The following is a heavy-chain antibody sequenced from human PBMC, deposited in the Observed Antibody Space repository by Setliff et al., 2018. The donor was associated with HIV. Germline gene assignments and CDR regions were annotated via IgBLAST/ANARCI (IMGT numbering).Heavy chain of an antibody. Sequence: GSLRLSCAASGFTFSSYWMSWIRQPPGKGLEWIGEINHSGSTNYNPSLKSRVTISVDTSKNQFSLKLSSVTAADTAVYYCARLQTKTYSSGWYAYYYYGMDVWGQGTTVTVSS. CDR1: GFTFSSYW. CDR2: INHSGST. D-gene: IGHD6-19*01. CDR3: ARLQTKTYSSGWYAYYYYGMDV. J-gene: IGHJ6*02. V-gene: IGHV4-34*01.